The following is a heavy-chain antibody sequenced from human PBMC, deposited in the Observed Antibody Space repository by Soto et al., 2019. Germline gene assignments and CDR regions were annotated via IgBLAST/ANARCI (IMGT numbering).Heavy chain of an antibody. CDR1: GYTFTTFA. CDR2: INVGNAKT. CDR3: ARAGYSSGWDSYFGY. V-gene: IGHV1-3*01. J-gene: IGHJ4*02. D-gene: IGHD6-19*01. Sequence: ASVKVSCKTSGYTFTTFAMHWVRQAPGQGLEWMGWINVGNAKTKYSQKFQGRVTITRATSATTAYMELSSLRFEDTAVYYCARAGYSSGWDSYFGYWGQGTLVTVSS.